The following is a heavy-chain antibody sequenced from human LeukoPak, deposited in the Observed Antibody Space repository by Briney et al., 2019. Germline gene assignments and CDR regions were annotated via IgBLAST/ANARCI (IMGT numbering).Heavy chain of an antibody. D-gene: IGHD3-3*01. CDR2: IYSNGWT. CDR3: ARHFQAFTMFGVVLYYFDS. V-gene: IGHV4-61*02. CDR1: GGSISTDLYY. J-gene: IGHJ4*02. Sequence: SQTLSLTCTVSGGSISTDLYYWTWIRQPAGKGLEWIGRIYSNGWTDYNPPLKSRVSISIDTSKNHFSLKMSLATAADTALYYCARHFQAFTMFGVVLYYFDSWGQGTLVTVSS.